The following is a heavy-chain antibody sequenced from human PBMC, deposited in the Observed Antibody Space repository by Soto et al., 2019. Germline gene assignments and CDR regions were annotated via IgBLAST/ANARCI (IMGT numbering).Heavy chain of an antibody. CDR3: AREANSGYDEFDY. CDR2: INHSGST. V-gene: IGHV4-34*01. D-gene: IGHD5-12*01. CDR1: GGSFSGYY. J-gene: IGHJ4*02. Sequence: SETLSLTCAVYGGSFSGYYWSWIRQPPGKGLEWIGEINHSGSTNYNPSLKSRVTISVDTSKNQFSLKLSSVTAADTAVYYCAREANSGYDEFDYWGQGTLVTVSS.